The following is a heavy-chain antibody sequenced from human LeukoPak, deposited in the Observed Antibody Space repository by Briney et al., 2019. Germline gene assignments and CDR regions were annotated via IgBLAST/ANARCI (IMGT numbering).Heavy chain of an antibody. D-gene: IGHD2-2*01. CDR3: ARAVIPAAMWHSYYFMDV. V-gene: IGHV4-38-2*02. J-gene: IGHJ6*03. Sequence: SETLSLTCTVSGYSISSGYYWGWIRQPPGKGLEWIGNIYHSGSTYYNPSLKSRVTISVDTSKNQFSLRLSSVTAADTAVYYCARAVIPAAMWHSYYFMDVWGKGTTVTISS. CDR2: IYHSGST. CDR1: GYSISSGYY.